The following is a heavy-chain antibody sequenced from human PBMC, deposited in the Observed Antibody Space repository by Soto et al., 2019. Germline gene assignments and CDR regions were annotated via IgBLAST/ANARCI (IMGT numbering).Heavy chain of an antibody. J-gene: IGHJ6*02. CDR3: ARGVGVEWLSYYYGMDV. D-gene: IGHD3-3*01. V-gene: IGHV3-48*03. CDR1: GFTFSSYE. Sequence: EVQLVESGGGLVQPGGSLRLSCAASGFTFSSYEMNWVRQAPGKGLEWVSYISSSGSTIYYADSVKGRFTISRDNAKNSLYLQMNSLRAEDTAVYYCARGVGVEWLSYYYGMDVWGQGTTVTVSS. CDR2: ISSSGSTI.